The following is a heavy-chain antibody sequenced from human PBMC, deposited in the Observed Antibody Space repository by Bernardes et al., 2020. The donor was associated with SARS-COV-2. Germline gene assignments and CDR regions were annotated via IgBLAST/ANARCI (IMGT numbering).Heavy chain of an antibody. CDR3: ARDARPSKGRYYYYYMDV. Sequence: GGSLRLSCAASGFTVSSNYMSWVRQAPGKGLEWVSVIYSGGSTYYADSVKGRFTISRHNSKNTLYLQMNSLRAEDTAVYYCARDARPSKGRYYYYYMDVWGKGTTVTVSS. CDR2: IYSGGST. CDR1: GFTVSSNY. V-gene: IGHV3-53*04. D-gene: IGHD2-2*01. J-gene: IGHJ6*03.